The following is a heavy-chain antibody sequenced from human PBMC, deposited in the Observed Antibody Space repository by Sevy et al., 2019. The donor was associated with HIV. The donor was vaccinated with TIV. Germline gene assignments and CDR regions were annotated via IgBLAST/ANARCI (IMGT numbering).Heavy chain of an antibody. CDR1: GFTFSANW. D-gene: IGHD3-16*01. CDR3: AHETFGRFES. J-gene: IGHJ4*02. CDR2: IKADGSDK. Sequence: GGSLRLSCAASGFTFSANWMNWVRQAPGKGLEWVANIKADGSDKHYVYSVGGRFTISRDNAKNLLFLQMNSLRVEDTAVYYCAHETFGRFESWGQGTLVTVSS. V-gene: IGHV3-7*01.